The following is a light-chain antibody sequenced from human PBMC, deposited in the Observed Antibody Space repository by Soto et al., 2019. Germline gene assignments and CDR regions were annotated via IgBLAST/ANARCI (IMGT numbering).Light chain of an antibody. V-gene: IGKV1-5*03. Sequence: DIQMTQSPSTLYASVGDRVTITCRASQSISSWLAWYQQKPGKAPKLLIYKASSLESGVPSRFSGSGSGTEFTLTISSLQPDDFATYYCQQYNSYPYTFGQGNKLEIK. CDR2: KAS. CDR1: QSISSW. CDR3: QQYNSYPYT. J-gene: IGKJ2*01.